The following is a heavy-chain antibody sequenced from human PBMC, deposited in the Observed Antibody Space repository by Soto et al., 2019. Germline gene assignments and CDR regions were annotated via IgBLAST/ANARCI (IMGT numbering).Heavy chain of an antibody. CDR1: GYSFTSTG. CDR2: TSTFNGEA. V-gene: IGHV1-18*01. D-gene: IGHD3-10*01. Sequence: QVQLVQSGAEVKKPGASVKVSCKASGYSFTSTGICWVRQAPGRGPEWMGWTSTFNGEAKYAQKLQGRVTMTTDTSTTTAYMELRSLTSDDTAVYYCARDLDGSGSYFTDYWGQGTLVTVAS. J-gene: IGHJ4*02. CDR3: ARDLDGSGSYFTDY.